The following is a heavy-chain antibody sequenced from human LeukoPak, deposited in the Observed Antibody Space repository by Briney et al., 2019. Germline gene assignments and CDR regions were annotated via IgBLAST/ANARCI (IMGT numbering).Heavy chain of an antibody. CDR2: INPSGGST. J-gene: IGHJ5*02. V-gene: IGHV1-46*01. CDR3: AREAVVAGRGPWFDP. CDR1: GYTFTSYY. D-gene: IGHD6-19*01. Sequence: ASVKVSCKASGYTFTSYYMHWVRRAPGQGLEWMGIINPSGGSTSYAQKFQGRVTMTRDTSTSTVYMELSSLRSEDTAVYYCAREAVVAGRGPWFDPWGQGTLDTVSS.